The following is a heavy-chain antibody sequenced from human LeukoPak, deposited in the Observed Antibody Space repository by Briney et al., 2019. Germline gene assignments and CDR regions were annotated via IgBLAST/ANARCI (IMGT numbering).Heavy chain of an antibody. D-gene: IGHD3-10*01. V-gene: IGHV1-2*02. CDR3: ATWGGSGSKGNFDY. Sequence: ASVKVSCKASGYTFTGYYMHWVRQAPGQGLERMGWINPKSGGTNYVQKFQGRVTMTRDTSISTSYMEVSRLRSDDTAVYYCATWGGSGSKGNFDYWGQGTLVTVSS. J-gene: IGHJ4*02. CDR2: INPKSGGT. CDR1: GYTFTGYY.